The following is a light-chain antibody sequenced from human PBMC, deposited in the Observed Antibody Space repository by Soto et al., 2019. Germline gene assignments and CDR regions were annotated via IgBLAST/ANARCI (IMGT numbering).Light chain of an antibody. CDR1: SSNIGAGYD. J-gene: IGLJ2*01. CDR3: QSYDSSLSGSV. Sequence: QSVLTQPPSVSGAPGQRVTISCTGSSSNIGAGYDVHWYQQLPGTAPKLLMYGNNNRPSGVPDRFSGSKSGTSASLAITGLQAEDEADYYCQSYDSSLSGSVFGGGTKLT. V-gene: IGLV1-40*01. CDR2: GNN.